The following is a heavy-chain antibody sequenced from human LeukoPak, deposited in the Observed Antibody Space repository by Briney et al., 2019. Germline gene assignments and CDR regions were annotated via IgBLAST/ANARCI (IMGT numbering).Heavy chain of an antibody. V-gene: IGHV4-61*05. Sequence: PSETLSLTCTVSGGSISSSSYYWSWIRQPPGKGLEWIGYIYYSGSTNYNPSLKSRVTISVDTSKNQFSLKLSSVTAADTAVYYCARLWSGWYVGYWGQGTLVTVSS. CDR1: GGSISSSSYY. J-gene: IGHJ4*02. CDR3: ARLWSGWYVGY. D-gene: IGHD3-3*01. CDR2: IYYSGST.